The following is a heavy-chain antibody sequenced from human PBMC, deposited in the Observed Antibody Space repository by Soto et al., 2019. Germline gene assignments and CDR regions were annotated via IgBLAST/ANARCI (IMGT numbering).Heavy chain of an antibody. J-gene: IGHJ5*02. V-gene: IGHV1-2*04. D-gene: IGHD6-13*01. CDR2: INPNSGGT. CDR1: GYTFTGYY. CDR3: ARGGYSSSWPYNWFDP. Sequence: ASVKVSCKASGYTFTGYYMHWVRQAPGQGLEWMGWINPNSGGTNYAQKFQGWVTMTRDTSISTAYMELSRLRSDDTAVYYCARGGYSSSWPYNWFDPWGHGTLVTVSS.